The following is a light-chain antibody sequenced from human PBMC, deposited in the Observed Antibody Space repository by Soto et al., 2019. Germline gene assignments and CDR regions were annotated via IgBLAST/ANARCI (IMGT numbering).Light chain of an antibody. CDR1: QSVSSNH. J-gene: IGKJ1*01. Sequence: DIVLTQSPGTLSFSPGERATLSCRASQSVSSNHLAWYQQKPGQAPRLLIYGGSSRATGIPVRFSGSGSETDFTLTITRLEPEDFAVYYCQQYGSSLWTFGQGTKVDIK. CDR3: QQYGSSLWT. V-gene: IGKV3-20*01. CDR2: GGS.